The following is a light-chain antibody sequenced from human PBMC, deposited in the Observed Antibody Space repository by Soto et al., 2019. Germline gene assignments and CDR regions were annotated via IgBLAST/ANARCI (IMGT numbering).Light chain of an antibody. Sequence: QSALTQPASVSGSPGQSITLSCTGTSSDVGGFNYVSWYQQHPGKAPKLIIYEVSNRPSGVSNRFSASKSGNTASLTISGLQAWDEADYYCSSYTGSSTLVVFGGGTKVTVL. CDR1: SSDVGGFNY. CDR3: SSYTGSSTLVV. J-gene: IGLJ2*01. V-gene: IGLV2-14*01. CDR2: EVS.